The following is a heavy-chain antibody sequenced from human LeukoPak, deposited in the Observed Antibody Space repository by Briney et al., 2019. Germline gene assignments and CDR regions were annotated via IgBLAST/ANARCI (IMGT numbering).Heavy chain of an antibody. J-gene: IGHJ5*02. CDR1: GYTFTSYG. CDR2: ISAYNGNT. Sequence: ASVKVSCKASGYTFTSYGISWVRQAPGQGLEWMGWISAYNGNTNYAQKLQGRVTMTTDTSTSTAYMELRSLRSDDTAVYYCAREPLGYCSSTSCFHIGELGFDPWGQGTLVTVSS. D-gene: IGHD2-2*01. CDR3: AREPLGYCSSTSCFHIGELGFDP. V-gene: IGHV1-18*01.